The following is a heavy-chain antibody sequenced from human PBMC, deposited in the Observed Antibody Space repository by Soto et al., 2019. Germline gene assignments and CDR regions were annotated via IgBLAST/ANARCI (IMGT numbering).Heavy chain of an antibody. D-gene: IGHD3-3*01. J-gene: IGHJ6*02. Sequence: QVQLVQSGAEVKKPGASVKVSCKASGYTFTGYYMHWVRQAPGQGLEWMGWINPNSGGTNYAQKFQGWVTMTRDTSISTAYMELSRLRSDDTAVYYCARDDPRMDYDFWSGYPDYYYYGMDVWGQGTTVTVSS. CDR2: INPNSGGT. CDR1: GYTFTGYY. V-gene: IGHV1-2*04. CDR3: ARDDPRMDYDFWSGYPDYYYYGMDV.